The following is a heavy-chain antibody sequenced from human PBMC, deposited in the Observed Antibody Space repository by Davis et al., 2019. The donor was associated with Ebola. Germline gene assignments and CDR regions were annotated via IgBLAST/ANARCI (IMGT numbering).Heavy chain of an antibody. CDR1: GFTVSSNY. CDR3: ARVDIVAKYYYYGMDV. V-gene: IGHV3-53*01. J-gene: IGHJ6*02. D-gene: IGHD5-12*01. CDR2: IYSGGST. Sequence: GESLKISCAASGFTVSSNYMSWVRQAPGQGLEWVSVIYSGGSTYYADSVKGRFTISRDNSKNTLYLQMNSLRAEDTAVYYCARVDIVAKYYYYGMDVWGQGTTVTVSS.